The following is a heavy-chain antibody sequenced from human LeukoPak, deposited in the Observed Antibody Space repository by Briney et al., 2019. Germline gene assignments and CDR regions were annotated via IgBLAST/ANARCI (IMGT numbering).Heavy chain of an antibody. CDR2: IYSGGST. J-gene: IGHJ4*02. CDR1: GFTVSSNY. D-gene: IGHD3-10*01. CDR3: ARGGQVRGVIMGDFDY. V-gene: IGHV3-66*01. Sequence: GGSLRVSCAASGFTVSSNYMSWVRQARGKGLEWVSVIYSGGSTYYADSVKGRFTISRDNSKNTLYLQMNSLRAEDTAVYYCARGGQVRGVIMGDFDYWGQGTLVTVSS.